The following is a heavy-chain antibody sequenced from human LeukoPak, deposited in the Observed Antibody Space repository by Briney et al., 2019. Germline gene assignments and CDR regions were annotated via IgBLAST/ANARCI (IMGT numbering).Heavy chain of an antibody. D-gene: IGHD3-22*01. Sequence: GGSLRLSCAASGFTFSSYWMHWVRQAPGKGLVWVSRIKSDGSDTSYADFVKGRFTISRDNAKNTLYLQMNSLRAEDTAVYYCARDYNDGSGYYRYWGQGTLVTVSS. J-gene: IGHJ4*02. CDR3: ARDYNDGSGYYRY. V-gene: IGHV3-74*01. CDR1: GFTFSSYW. CDR2: IKSDGSDT.